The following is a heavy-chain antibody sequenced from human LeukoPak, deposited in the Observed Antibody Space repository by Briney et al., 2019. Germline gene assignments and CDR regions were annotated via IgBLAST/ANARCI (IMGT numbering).Heavy chain of an antibody. CDR3: ARGWHLGAFDI. J-gene: IGHJ3*02. Sequence: GAPVKVSCKASGGTFSSYAISWVRQAPGQGLEWMGGIIPIFGTANYAQKFQGRVTITADKSTSTAYMELSSLRSEDTTVYYCARGWHLGAFDIWGQGTMVTVSS. CDR2: IIPIFGTA. V-gene: IGHV1-69*06. D-gene: IGHD3-16*01. CDR1: GGTFSSYA.